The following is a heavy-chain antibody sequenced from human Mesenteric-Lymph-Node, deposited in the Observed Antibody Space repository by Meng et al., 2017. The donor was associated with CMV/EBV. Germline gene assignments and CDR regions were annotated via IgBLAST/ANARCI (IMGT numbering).Heavy chain of an antibody. D-gene: IGHD3-9*01. V-gene: IGHV1-18*01. CDR2: ISAYNGNT. CDR1: GYSFPSYG. Sequence: SCKASGYSFPSYGPGWVRQAPGQGLEWMGWISAYNGNTTYAQKLQGRVTMTTDASTSTAYMELRSLGSDDTAVYYCARVDILTGKDYWGQGTLVTVSS. J-gene: IGHJ4*02. CDR3: ARVDILTGKDY.